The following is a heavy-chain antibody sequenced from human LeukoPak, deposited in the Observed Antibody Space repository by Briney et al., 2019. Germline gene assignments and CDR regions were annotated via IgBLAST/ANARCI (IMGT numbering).Heavy chain of an antibody. CDR1: GGSISSSSYY. Sequence: PSETLSLTCTVSGGSISSSSYYWGWIRQPPGKGLEWIGNIYYSGSTYYNPSLKSRVTISVDTSKKQFSLKLSSVTAADTAVYYCARGVVLTGYPLDFWGRGTLVTVSS. D-gene: IGHD3-9*01. CDR3: ARGVVLTGYPLDF. V-gene: IGHV4-39*07. CDR2: IYYSGST. J-gene: IGHJ4*02.